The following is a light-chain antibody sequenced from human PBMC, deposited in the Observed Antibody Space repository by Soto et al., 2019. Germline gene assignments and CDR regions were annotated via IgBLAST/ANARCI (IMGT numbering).Light chain of an antibody. CDR3: QQYNNWTPYT. CDR2: GAS. V-gene: IGKV3-15*01. CDR1: QSVRSN. J-gene: IGKJ3*01. Sequence: EIVMTQSPATLSVSPGERATLSCRASQSVRSNLACYQQKPGQAPRLLIYGASTRATGIPARFSGSGSGTEFTLTISSLQSEDFAVYYWQQYNNWTPYTFGPGTKVNI.